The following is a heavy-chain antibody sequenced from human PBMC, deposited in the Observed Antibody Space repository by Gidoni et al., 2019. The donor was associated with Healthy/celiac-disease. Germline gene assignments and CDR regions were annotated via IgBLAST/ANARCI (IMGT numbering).Heavy chain of an antibody. J-gene: IGHJ5*02. CDR1: GYTFTSYG. Sequence: QVQLVQSGAEVKKPGASVKGSCKASGYTFTSYGISWVRQAPGQGLEWMGWISAYNGNTNDAQKLQGRVTMTTDTSTRTAYMELRSLRSDDTAVYYCARVEQYYDILTGYYRGWFDPWGQGTLVTVSS. CDR3: ARVEQYYDILTGYYRGWFDP. D-gene: IGHD3-9*01. CDR2: ISAYNGNT. V-gene: IGHV1-18*04.